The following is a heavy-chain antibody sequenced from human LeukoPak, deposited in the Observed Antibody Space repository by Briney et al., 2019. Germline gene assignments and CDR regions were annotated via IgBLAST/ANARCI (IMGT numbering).Heavy chain of an antibody. Sequence: SETLSLTCTVSGGSISSYYWSWIRQPPGKGLEWIGYIYYSGSTNYNPSLKSRVTISVDTSKNQFSLKLSSVTAADTAVYYCARDRLYYDSSGYYAGFDYWGQGTLVTVSS. CDR3: ARDRLYYDSSGYYAGFDY. V-gene: IGHV4-59*01. CDR1: GGSISSYY. J-gene: IGHJ4*02. CDR2: IYYSGST. D-gene: IGHD3-22*01.